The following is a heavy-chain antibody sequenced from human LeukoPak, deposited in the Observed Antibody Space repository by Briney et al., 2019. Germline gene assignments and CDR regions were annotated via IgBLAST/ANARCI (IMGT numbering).Heavy chain of an antibody. D-gene: IGHD5-18*01. CDR1: GGTFSSYA. Sequence: SVKVSCKASGGTFSSYAISWVRQAPGQGLEWMGRIIPIFGTANYAQKFQGRVTITTDEPTSTAYMELSSLRSEDTAVYYCARDTWVDTAMISLNYYYYMDVWGKGTTVTVSS. CDR3: ARDTWVDTAMISLNYYYYMDV. V-gene: IGHV1-69*05. CDR2: IIPIFGTA. J-gene: IGHJ6*03.